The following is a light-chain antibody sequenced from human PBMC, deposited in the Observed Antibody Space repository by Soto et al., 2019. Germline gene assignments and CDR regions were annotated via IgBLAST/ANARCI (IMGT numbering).Light chain of an antibody. Sequence: QPVLTQPPLVSGAPGQRVTISCTGSSSNIGAGYDVHWYQQLPGTAPKLLIYGNSNRPSGVPDRFSGSKSGTSASLAITGLQAEDEADYYCQSYDSSLSGSEVFGTGTKLTVL. CDR3: QSYDSSLSGSEV. J-gene: IGLJ1*01. V-gene: IGLV1-40*01. CDR2: GNS. CDR1: SSNIGAGYD.